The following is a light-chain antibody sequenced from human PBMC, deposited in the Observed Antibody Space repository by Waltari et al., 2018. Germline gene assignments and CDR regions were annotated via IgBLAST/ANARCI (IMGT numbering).Light chain of an antibody. Sequence: EIVLTQSPATLSLSSGARAPLSCRASQSVSIYLAWYHQRPGQAPRLLIHRASNRATGIPARFSGSGSGTDFTLTISSLEPEDFAVYYCQQRSNWPRTFGQGTKVEIK. V-gene: IGKV3-11*01. J-gene: IGKJ1*01. CDR2: RAS. CDR3: QQRSNWPRT. CDR1: QSVSIY.